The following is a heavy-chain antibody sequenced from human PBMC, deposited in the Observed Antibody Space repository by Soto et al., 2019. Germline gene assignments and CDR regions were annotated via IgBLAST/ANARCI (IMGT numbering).Heavy chain of an antibody. CDR3: ARIYSYGSDY. D-gene: IGHD5-18*01. V-gene: IGHV1-46*01. CDR2: INPSGGST. Sequence: ASVKVSCKASGGTLSSYTISWVRQAPGQGLEWMGIINPSGGSTSYAQKFQGRVTMTRDTSTSTVYMELSSLRSEDTAVYYCARIYSYGSDYWGQGTLVTVSS. CDR1: GGTLSSYT. J-gene: IGHJ4*02.